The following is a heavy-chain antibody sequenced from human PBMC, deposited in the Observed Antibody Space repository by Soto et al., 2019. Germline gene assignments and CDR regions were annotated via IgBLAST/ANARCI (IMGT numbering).Heavy chain of an antibody. D-gene: IGHD2-21*02. Sequence: QVQLVESGGGVVQPGRSLRLSCAASGFTFSSYAMHWVRQAPGKGLEWVAVISYDGSNKYYADSVKGRFTISRYNSKNTLYLQMNSLRAEDTAVYYCARDNGGNSVLDYWGQGTLVTVSS. CDR3: ARDNGGNSVLDY. CDR2: ISYDGSNK. CDR1: GFTFSSYA. J-gene: IGHJ4*02. V-gene: IGHV3-30-3*01.